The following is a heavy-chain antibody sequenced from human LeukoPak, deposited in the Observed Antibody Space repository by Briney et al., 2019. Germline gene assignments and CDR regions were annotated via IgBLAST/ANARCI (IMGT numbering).Heavy chain of an antibody. D-gene: IGHD2-15*01. CDR2: IYTSGST. J-gene: IGHJ5*02. Sequence: SETLSLTCTVSGSSMSSDYYWSWIRQPAGKGLEWIGRIYTSGSTNYNPSLKSRVTMSVDTSKNQFSLKLSSVTAAGTAVYYCARDVVDHNWFDPWGQGTLVTVSS. CDR1: GSSMSSDYY. CDR3: ARDVVDHNWFDP. V-gene: IGHV4-4*07.